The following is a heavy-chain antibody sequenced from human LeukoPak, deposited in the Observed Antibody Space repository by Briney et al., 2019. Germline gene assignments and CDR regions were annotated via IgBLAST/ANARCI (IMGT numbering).Heavy chain of an antibody. CDR3: ARERGRSYGSVPYYYYYMDV. CDR2: IYYSGST. V-gene: IGHV4-59*01. D-gene: IGHD5-18*01. CDR1: GGSISSYY. Sequence: SETLSLTCTVSGGSISSYYWSWIRQPPGKGLEWIGYIYYSGSTNYKSSLKSRVTISVDTSKNQFSLKLSSVTAADTAVYYCARERGRSYGSVPYYYYYMDVWGKGTTVTVSS. J-gene: IGHJ6*03.